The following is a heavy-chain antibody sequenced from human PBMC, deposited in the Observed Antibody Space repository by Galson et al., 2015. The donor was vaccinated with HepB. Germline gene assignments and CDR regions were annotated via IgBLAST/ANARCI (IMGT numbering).Heavy chain of an antibody. CDR3: ARGYYDSSGYYSAEGSFDI. J-gene: IGHJ3*02. D-gene: IGHD3-22*01. V-gene: IGHV1-2*02. Sequence: SVKVSCKASRYTFTDYYLHWVRQAPGQGLEWMGWINPNSGGTNSAQRFQGRVTMTRDTSINTAYVELSRLRSDDTAVYYCARGYYDSSGYYSAEGSFDIWGQGTMVTVSS. CDR2: INPNSGGT. CDR1: RYTFTDYY.